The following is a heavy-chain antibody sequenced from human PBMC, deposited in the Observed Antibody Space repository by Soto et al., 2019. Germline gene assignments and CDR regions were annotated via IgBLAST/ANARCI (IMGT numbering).Heavy chain of an antibody. CDR3: ARERSSGWHVDY. J-gene: IGHJ4*02. CDR1: GYTFTSYD. V-gene: IGHV1-8*01. D-gene: IGHD6-19*01. CDR2: MNPNSGNT. Sequence: QVQLVQSGAEVKKPGASVKVSCKASGYTFTSYDINWVRQDTGQGLEWMGWMNPNSGNTAYAQKSQGRVTMTRNTSISTAYMELSSLRSEDTAVYYCARERSSGWHVDYWGQGTLVTVSS.